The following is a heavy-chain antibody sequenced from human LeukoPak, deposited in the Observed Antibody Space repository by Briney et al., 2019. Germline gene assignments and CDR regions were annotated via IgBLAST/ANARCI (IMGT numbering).Heavy chain of an antibody. CDR2: IYPGDSDT. V-gene: IGHV5-51*01. CDR1: GYSFTSYW. D-gene: IGHD3-22*01. J-gene: IGHJ4*02. Sequence: GESLKISCKGSGYSFTSYWTGWVRQMPGKGLEWMGIIYPGDSDTRYSPSFQGQVTISADKSISTAYLQWSSLKASDTAMYYCARMRRGFYESSGPFDYWGQGTLVTVSS. CDR3: ARMRRGFYESSGPFDY.